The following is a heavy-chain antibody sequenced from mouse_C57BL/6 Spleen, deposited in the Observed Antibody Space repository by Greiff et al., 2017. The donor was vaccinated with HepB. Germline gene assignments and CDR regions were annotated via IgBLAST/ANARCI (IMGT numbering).Heavy chain of an antibody. Sequence: VQLKESGPELVKPGASVKISCKASGYSFTDYSMNWVKQSNGKSLEWIGVINPNYGTTSYNQKFKGKATLTVDQSSSTAYMQLNSLTSEDSAVYYCARSHYGSSYYWYFDVWGTGTTVTVSS. V-gene: IGHV1-39*01. CDR3: ARSHYGSSYYWYFDV. D-gene: IGHD1-1*01. CDR2: INPNYGTT. CDR1: GYSFTDYS. J-gene: IGHJ1*03.